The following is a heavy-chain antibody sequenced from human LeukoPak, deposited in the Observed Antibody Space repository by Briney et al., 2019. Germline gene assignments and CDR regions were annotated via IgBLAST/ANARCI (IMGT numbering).Heavy chain of an antibody. CDR2: ILYTGST. J-gene: IGHJ5*02. Sequence: PSETLSLTCTVSGGSIRDSSYYWGWFRQPPGKGLEWIGNILYTGSTYYNPSLKSRVTMSVDTSRNQFSPKLSSVTAADTAVFYCAGPKGSSSLLDPWGQGTLVIVSS. D-gene: IGHD6-6*01. V-gene: IGHV4-39*01. CDR3: AGPKGSSSLLDP. CDR1: GGSIRDSSYY.